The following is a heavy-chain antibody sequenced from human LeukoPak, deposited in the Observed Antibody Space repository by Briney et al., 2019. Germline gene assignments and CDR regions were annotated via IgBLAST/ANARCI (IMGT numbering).Heavy chain of an antibody. D-gene: IGHD3-10*01. Sequence: GESLRISCKGSGYSFTSYWISWVRQMPGKGLEWMGRIDPSDSYTNYSPSFQGHATISADKSISTAYLQWSSLKASDTAMYYCARQYYGSGSYYNVGYYYYGMDVWGKGTTVTVSS. CDR3: ARQYYGSGSYYNVGYYYYGMDV. CDR2: IDPSDSYT. J-gene: IGHJ6*04. V-gene: IGHV5-10-1*01. CDR1: GYSFTSYW.